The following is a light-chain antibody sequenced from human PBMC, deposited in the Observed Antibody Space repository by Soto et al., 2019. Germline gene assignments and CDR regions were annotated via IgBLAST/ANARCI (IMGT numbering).Light chain of an antibody. J-gene: IGKJ3*01. V-gene: IGKV3-20*01. CDR2: GAS. CDR1: QSFSSSY. Sequence: EIVLTQSPGTLSLSPGERATLSCRASQSFSSSYLAWYQQKPGQAPRLLIYGASRRATGIPDRLSGSGSGTAFTLTISSLEPEDFAVYYCQQYGSALFTFGPGNKVDVK. CDR3: QQYGSALFT.